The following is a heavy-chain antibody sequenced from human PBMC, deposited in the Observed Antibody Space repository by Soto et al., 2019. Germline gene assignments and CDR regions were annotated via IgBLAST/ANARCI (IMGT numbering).Heavy chain of an antibody. J-gene: IGHJ4*02. CDR2: INAGNGNT. V-gene: IGHV1-3*05. Sequence: QVQLVQSGAEEKKPGASVKVSCKASGYTFTSYAMHWVRQAPGQRLEWMGWINAGNGNTKYSQKVQGRVTITRDTSATTAYMEVSSLRTEDAAVYYCARGSVYYNWEDYWGQGTMVTVSS. CDR1: GYTFTSYA. D-gene: IGHD3-22*01. CDR3: ARGSVYYNWEDY.